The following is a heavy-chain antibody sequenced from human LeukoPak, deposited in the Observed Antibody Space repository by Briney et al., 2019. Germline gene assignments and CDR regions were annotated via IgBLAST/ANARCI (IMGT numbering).Heavy chain of an antibody. Sequence: GESLKISCQDSGDTFTNYWIGWVRQMPGQGLEWMGSIYSGDLDARYSPSFQGQVTISVDKSINTAYLRWSSLKASDTAVYYCARGGRNGYRVLDQWGQGTLVTVSS. CDR2: IYSGDLDA. CDR1: GDTFTNYW. J-gene: IGHJ4*02. D-gene: IGHD5-24*01. V-gene: IGHV5-51*01. CDR3: ARGGRNGYRVLDQ.